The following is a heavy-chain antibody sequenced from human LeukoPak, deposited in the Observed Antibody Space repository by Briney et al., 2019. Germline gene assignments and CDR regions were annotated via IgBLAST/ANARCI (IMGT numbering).Heavy chain of an antibody. D-gene: IGHD3-3*01. Sequence: SETLSLTCAVYGGSFSGYYWSWIRQPPGKGLEWIGEIDHSGSTNYNPSLKSRVTISVDTSKNQFSLKLSSVTAADTAVYYCARRFKRLINWFDPWGQGTLVTVSS. CDR3: ARRFKRLINWFDP. J-gene: IGHJ5*02. CDR1: GGSFSGYY. CDR2: IDHSGST. V-gene: IGHV4-34*01.